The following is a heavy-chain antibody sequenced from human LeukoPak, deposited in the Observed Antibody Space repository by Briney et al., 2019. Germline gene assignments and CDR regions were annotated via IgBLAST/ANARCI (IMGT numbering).Heavy chain of an antibody. Sequence: GGSLRLSCAASGFTFSSYAMSWVRQAPGKGLEWVSAISGSGGSTYYADSVKGRFTISRDNSKNTLYLQMNSLRAEDTAVYYCAKDPYDFWSGITLFDYWGQGTLVTVSS. CDR3: AKDPYDFWSGITLFDY. J-gene: IGHJ4*02. CDR1: GFTFSSYA. V-gene: IGHV3-23*01. D-gene: IGHD3-3*01. CDR2: ISGSGGST.